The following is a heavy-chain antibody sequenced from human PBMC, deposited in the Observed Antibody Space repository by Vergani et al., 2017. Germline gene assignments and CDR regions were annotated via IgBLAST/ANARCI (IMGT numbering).Heavy chain of an antibody. CDR1: GFSLSTSGVG. Sequence: QITLKESGPTLVKPTQTLTLTCTFSGFSLSTSGVGVCWIRQPPGKALEWLALLYWDDDKRYSPSLKSRLTIPKDTSKNQVILTMTNMDPVDTATYYCEHEVRAGPKYWGQGTLVTVSS. V-gene: IGHV2-5*02. J-gene: IGHJ4*02. CDR2: LYWDDDK. CDR3: EHEVRAGPKY.